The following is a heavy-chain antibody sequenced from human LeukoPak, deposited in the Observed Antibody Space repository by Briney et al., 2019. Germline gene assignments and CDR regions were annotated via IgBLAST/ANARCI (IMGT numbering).Heavy chain of an antibody. CDR1: GDSINGGSYY. Sequence: SETLSLTCTVSGDSINGGSYYWSWIRQPAGKGLEWIGRIYTSGSTNYNPSLKSRVTISVDTSKNQFSLKLSSVTAADTAVYYCAREVVRFLEWLPFDYWGQGTLVTVSS. CDR3: AREVVRFLEWLPFDY. CDR2: IYTSGST. V-gene: IGHV4-61*02. J-gene: IGHJ4*02. D-gene: IGHD3-3*01.